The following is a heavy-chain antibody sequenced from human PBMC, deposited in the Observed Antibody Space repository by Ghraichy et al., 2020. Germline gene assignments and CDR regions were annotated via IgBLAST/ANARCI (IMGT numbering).Heavy chain of an antibody. Sequence: ESLNISCEVSGYSIRSNYYWGWIRQSPGKGPEWIGSLYHSGTVYYNPSLKSRVAVSLGTSDNQFSLRLTSVTAADTAVYYCARGPYHDFWGGVTHTPFADWFDPWGQGTLLVVSS. V-gene: IGHV4-38-2*01. CDR3: ARGPYHDFWGGVTHTPFADWFDP. J-gene: IGHJ5*02. CDR2: LYHSGTV. CDR1: GYSIRSNYY. D-gene: IGHD3-3*01.